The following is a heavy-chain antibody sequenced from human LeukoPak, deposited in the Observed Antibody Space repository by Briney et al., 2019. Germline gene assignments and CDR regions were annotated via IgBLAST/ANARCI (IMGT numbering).Heavy chain of an antibody. J-gene: IGHJ4*02. V-gene: IGHV4-30-2*01. CDR3: ARGEDIVVVPAFYFDY. CDR2: IYHSGST. CDR1: GGSISSGGYY. D-gene: IGHD2-2*01. Sequence: SQTLSLTCTVSGGSISSGGYYWSWIRQPPGKGLEWIGYIYHSGSTYYNPSLESRVTISVDRSKNQFSLKLSSVTAADTAVYYCARGEDIVVVPAFYFDYWGQGTLVTVSS.